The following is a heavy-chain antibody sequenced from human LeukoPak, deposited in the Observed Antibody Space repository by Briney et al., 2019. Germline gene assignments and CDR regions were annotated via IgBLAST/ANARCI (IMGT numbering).Heavy chain of an antibody. D-gene: IGHD3-10*01. CDR1: GYTFTSYY. CDR2: INPSGGST. V-gene: IGHV1-46*01. J-gene: IGHJ4*02. Sequence: AASVKVSCKASGYTFTSYYMHWVRQAPGQGLEWMGIINPSGGSTSYAQKFQGRVTMTRDTSTSTVYVELSSLRSEDTAVYYCARKPIPNYGSGTDGHDYWGQGTLVTVSS. CDR3: ARKPIPNYGSGTDGHDY.